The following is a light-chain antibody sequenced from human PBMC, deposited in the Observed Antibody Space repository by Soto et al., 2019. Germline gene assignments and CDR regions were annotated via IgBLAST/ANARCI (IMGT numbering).Light chain of an antibody. CDR1: SSDVGAYKY. Sequence: LTQPPSASGSPGQSVTISCTGTSSDVGAYKYVSWYQQYPGKAPKLMIYEVTKRPSGVPDRFSGSKSGNTASLTVSGLQAEDEADYYCTSYVGNDIWVFGGGTKVTVL. J-gene: IGLJ3*02. V-gene: IGLV2-8*01. CDR2: EVT. CDR3: TSYVGNDIWV.